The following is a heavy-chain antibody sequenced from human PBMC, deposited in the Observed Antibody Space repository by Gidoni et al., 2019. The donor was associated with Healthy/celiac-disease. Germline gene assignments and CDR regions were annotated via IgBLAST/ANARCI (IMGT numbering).Heavy chain of an antibody. CDR1: GGPISSSNW. CDR3: AREVYCSSTSCYDPNGWFDP. J-gene: IGHJ5*02. Sequence: QVQLQESGPGLVKPSGTLSRTCAVSGGPISSSNWWSWVRQPPGKGLEWIGEIYHSGSTTYNPSLKSRVTMSVDKSKNQFSLKLSSVTAADTAVYYCAREVYCSSTSCYDPNGWFDPWGQGTLVTVSS. CDR2: IYHSGST. V-gene: IGHV4-4*02. D-gene: IGHD2-2*01.